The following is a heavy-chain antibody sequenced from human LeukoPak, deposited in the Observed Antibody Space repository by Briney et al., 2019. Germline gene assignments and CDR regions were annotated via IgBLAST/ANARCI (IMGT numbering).Heavy chain of an antibody. V-gene: IGHV1-46*01. CDR1: GYTLTGYY. CDR2: ISPSGGSA. Sequence: ASVKVSCKASGYTLTGYYMHWVRQAPGQGLEWMGIISPSGGSASYAQKFQGRVTMTRDMSTSTFYMELSSLRSEDTAVYYCARDRRSLGEGHRWFDPWGQGTLVTVSS. CDR3: ARDRRSLGEGHRWFDP. D-gene: IGHD3-16*01. J-gene: IGHJ5*02.